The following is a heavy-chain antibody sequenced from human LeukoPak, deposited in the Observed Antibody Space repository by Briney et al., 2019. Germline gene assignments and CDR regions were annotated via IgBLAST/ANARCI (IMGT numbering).Heavy chain of an antibody. CDR3: ARSVGATPLDY. J-gene: IGHJ4*02. CDR2: IYPSDSET. V-gene: IGHV5-51*01. D-gene: IGHD1-26*01. Sequence: GESLKISCKGSGYSFTSYWIAWVRQMPGKGLEWMGIIYPSDSETTYSPSFQGQVTISADKSISTAYLQWSSLTASDTAMYYCARSVGATPLDYWGRGTPVTVSS. CDR1: GYSFTSYW.